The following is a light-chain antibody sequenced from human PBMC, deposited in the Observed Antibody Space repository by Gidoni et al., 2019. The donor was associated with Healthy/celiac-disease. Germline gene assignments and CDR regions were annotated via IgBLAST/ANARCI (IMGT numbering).Light chain of an antibody. CDR2: GAS. V-gene: IGKV3-15*01. J-gene: IGKJ1*01. CDR3: QQYNNWPRT. CDR1: QSVSSN. Sequence: EIVMPQSPATLSVSPGERATLSCRASQSVSSNLAWYKQKPGQAPRLLIYGASTRATGIPARFSGSGSGTEFTLTISSLQSEDFAVYYCQQYNNWPRTFGQGTKVEIK.